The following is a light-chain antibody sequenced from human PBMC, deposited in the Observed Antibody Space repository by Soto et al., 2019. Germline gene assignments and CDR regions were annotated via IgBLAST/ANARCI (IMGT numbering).Light chain of an antibody. CDR2: DAS. Sequence: DIQMTQSPSTLSASVGDRVNITCRASQSISSWLAWYQQKPGKAPKLLIYDASSLESGVPSRFSGSGSGTEFTLTISRLQPDDFATEYCLQYNSYSRTFVQGTKVEIK. CDR1: QSISSW. V-gene: IGKV1-5*01. CDR3: LQYNSYSRT. J-gene: IGKJ1*01.